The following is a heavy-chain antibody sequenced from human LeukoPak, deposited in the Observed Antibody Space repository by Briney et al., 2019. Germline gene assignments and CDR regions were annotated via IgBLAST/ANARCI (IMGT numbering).Heavy chain of an antibody. CDR3: ARRGPTYYNDSSGPIDY. Sequence: GGSLRLSCAASGFTFSSYGMHWVRQAPGKGLEGVAVIWYDGSNKYYADSVKGRFTISRDNSKNTLYLQMNSLRAEDTAVYYCARRGPTYYNDSSGPIDYWGQGTLVTVSS. J-gene: IGHJ4*02. CDR1: GFTFSSYG. D-gene: IGHD3-22*01. CDR2: IWYDGSNK. V-gene: IGHV3-33*01.